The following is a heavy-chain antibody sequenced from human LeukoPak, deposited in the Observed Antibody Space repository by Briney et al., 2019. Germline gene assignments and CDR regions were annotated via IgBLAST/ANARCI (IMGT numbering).Heavy chain of an antibody. D-gene: IGHD1-26*01. CDR3: ARDSILSGSYYDY. J-gene: IGHJ4*02. V-gene: IGHV4-39*07. Sequence: SETLSLTCNVSGDSISSSSYYWSWIRQPPGKGLEWIGEINHSGSTNYNPSLKSRVTISVDTSKNQFSLKLSSVTAADTAVYYCARDSILSGSYYDYWGQGTLVTVSS. CDR2: INHSGST. CDR1: GDSISSSSYY.